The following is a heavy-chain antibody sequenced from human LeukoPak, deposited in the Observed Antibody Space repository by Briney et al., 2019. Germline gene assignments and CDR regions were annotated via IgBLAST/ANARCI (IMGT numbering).Heavy chain of an antibody. CDR3: AKDIVVVPAAIELGDYYYYGMDV. Sequence: PGGSLRLSCAASGFTFSSYAMSWLRQAPGKGLEWVSAISGSGGSTYYADSVKGRFTISRDNSKNTLYLQMNSLRAEDTAVYYCAKDIVVVPAAIELGDYYYYGMDVWGKGTTVTVSS. J-gene: IGHJ6*04. D-gene: IGHD2-2*02. CDR2: ISGSGGST. CDR1: GFTFSSYA. V-gene: IGHV3-23*01.